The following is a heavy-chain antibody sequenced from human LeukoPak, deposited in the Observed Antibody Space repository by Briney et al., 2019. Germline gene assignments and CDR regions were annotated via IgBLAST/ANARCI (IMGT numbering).Heavy chain of an antibody. CDR2: IYHSGST. Sequence: SETLSLTCAVSGYSISSGYYWGWIRQPPGKGLEWIGSIYHSGSTYYNPSLKSRVTISVDTSKNQFSLKLSSVTAADTAVYYCARQRRIQLWLRPFDYWGQGTLVTVSS. V-gene: IGHV4-38-2*01. D-gene: IGHD5-18*01. CDR1: GYSISSGYY. CDR3: ARQRRIQLWLRPFDY. J-gene: IGHJ4*02.